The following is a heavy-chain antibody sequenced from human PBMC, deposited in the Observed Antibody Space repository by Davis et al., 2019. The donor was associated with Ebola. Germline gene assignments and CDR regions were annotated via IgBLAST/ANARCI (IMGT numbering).Heavy chain of an antibody. D-gene: IGHD4-11*01. CDR1: GGSISSYY. CDR3: ATQYSNGWFDP. V-gene: IGHV4-59*01. CDR2: IHYSGST. Sequence: SETLSLTCTVSGGSISSYYWSWIRQPPGKGLEWIGYIHYSGSTNTNPSLKSRVTMSVDTSKNQFSLKLSSATAADTAVYYCATQYSNGWFDPWGQGTLVTVSS. J-gene: IGHJ5*02.